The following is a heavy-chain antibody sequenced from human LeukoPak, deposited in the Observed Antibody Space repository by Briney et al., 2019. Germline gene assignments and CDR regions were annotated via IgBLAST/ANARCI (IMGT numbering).Heavy chain of an antibody. CDR2: FDPEDGET. CDR3: ATIKPELRPWFDP. D-gene: IGHD1-7*01. V-gene: IGHV1-24*01. J-gene: IGHJ5*02. CDR1: GYTLTELS. Sequence: ASVKVSCKVSGYTLTELSMHWVRQAPGKGLEWMGGFDPEDGETVYAQKFQGRVTMTEDTSTDTAYMELSSLRSEDTAVYYCATIKPELRPWFDPWGQGTLVTVSS.